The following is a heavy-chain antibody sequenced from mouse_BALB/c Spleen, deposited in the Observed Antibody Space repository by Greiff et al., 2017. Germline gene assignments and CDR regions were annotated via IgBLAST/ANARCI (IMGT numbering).Heavy chain of an antibody. D-gene: IGHD2-4*01. CDR2: ILPGSGST. CDR1: GYTFSSYW. CDR3: ARPLYDYDAGFAY. Sequence: QVQLQQSGAELMKPGASVKISCKATGYTFSSYWIEWVKQRPGHGLEWIGEILPGSGSTNYNEKFKGKATFTADTSSNTAYMQLSSLTSEDSAVYYCARPLYDYDAGFAYWGQGTLVTVSA. J-gene: IGHJ3*01. V-gene: IGHV1-9*01.